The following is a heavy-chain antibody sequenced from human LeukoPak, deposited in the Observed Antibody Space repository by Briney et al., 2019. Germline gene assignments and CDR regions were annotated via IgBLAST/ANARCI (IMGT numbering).Heavy chain of an antibody. D-gene: IGHD5-24*01. J-gene: IGHJ4*02. Sequence: SETRSLTWTVSGSSISSSSYYWGWIRQPPGKGLEWIGSIYYNGSTYYNPSLKSRVTISVDTSKNQFSLKLSSVTAADTAVYYCAQGRDGYNMPIGYWGQGTLVTVSS. CDR1: GSSISSSSYY. V-gene: IGHV4-39*07. CDR3: AQGRDGYNMPIGY. CDR2: IYYNGST.